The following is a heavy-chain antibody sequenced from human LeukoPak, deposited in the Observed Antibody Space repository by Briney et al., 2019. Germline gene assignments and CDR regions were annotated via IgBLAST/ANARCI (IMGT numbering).Heavy chain of an antibody. CDR2: IYYSGST. J-gene: IGHJ4*02. V-gene: IGHV4-59*01. CDR3: ARRARSSGYYYFDY. D-gene: IGHD3-22*01. Sequence: PSETLSLTCTVSGGSISSYYWSWIRQPPGKGLEWIGYIYYSGSTNYNPSLQSRVTISVDTSKNQFSLKLSSVTAADTAVYYCARRARSSGYYYFDYWGQGTLVTVSS. CDR1: GGSISSYY.